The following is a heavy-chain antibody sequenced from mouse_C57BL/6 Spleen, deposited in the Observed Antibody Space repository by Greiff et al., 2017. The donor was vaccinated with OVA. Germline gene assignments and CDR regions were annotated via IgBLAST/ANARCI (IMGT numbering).Heavy chain of an antibody. CDR3: THGYYGAMDY. J-gene: IGHJ4*01. CDR2: IDPEDGDT. CDR1: GFNIKDDY. V-gene: IGHV14-4*01. D-gene: IGHD2-3*01. Sequence: EVQLQQSGAELVRPGASVKLSCTASGFNIKDDYMHWVKQRPEQGLEWIGWIDPEDGDTEYASKFQGKATITADTSSNTAYLQLSSLTSEDTADYYCTHGYYGAMDYWGQGTSVTVSS.